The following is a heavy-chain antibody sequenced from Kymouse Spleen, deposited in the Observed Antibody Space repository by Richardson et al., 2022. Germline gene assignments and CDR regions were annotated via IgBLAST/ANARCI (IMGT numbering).Heavy chain of an antibody. CDR1: GGSFSGYY. CDR2: INHSGST. D-gene: IGHD3-10*01. Sequence: QVQLQQWGAGLLKPSETLSLTCAVYGGSFSGYYWSWIRQPPGKGLEWIGEINHSGSTNYNPSLKSRVTISVDTSKNQFSLKLSSVTAADTAVYYCARVYGSGSSPYYYYGMDVWGQGTTVTVSS. V-gene: IGHV4-34*01. CDR3: ARVYGSGSSPYYYYGMDV. J-gene: IGHJ6*02.